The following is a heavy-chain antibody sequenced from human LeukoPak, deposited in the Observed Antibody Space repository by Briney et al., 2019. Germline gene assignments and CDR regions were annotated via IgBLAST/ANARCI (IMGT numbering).Heavy chain of an antibody. Sequence: GGSLRLSCAASGFTFSDYYMSWIRQAPGKGLEWVSYISSSGSTIYYADSVKGRFTISRDNAKNSLYLQMNSLRAEDTAVYYCARVSRMNYYDSSGYYASWHWGQGTLVTVSS. J-gene: IGHJ1*01. D-gene: IGHD3-22*01. CDR2: ISSSGSTI. CDR1: GFTFSDYY. V-gene: IGHV3-11*01. CDR3: ARVSRMNYYDSSGYYASWH.